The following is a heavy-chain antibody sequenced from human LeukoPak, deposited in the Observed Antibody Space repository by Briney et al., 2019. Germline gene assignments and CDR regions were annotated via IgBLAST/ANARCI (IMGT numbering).Heavy chain of an antibody. D-gene: IGHD5-18*01. J-gene: IGHJ6*03. Sequence: GGSLRLSCAASGYPFSSYRMIWVRQSTGKALECVSSIISSSGYMYYPDLVKGRFTISRDNAKNSLYLQVNSLRAEDTAVYYCARVGYSYGSYYYYMDVWGKGTTVTVSS. V-gene: IGHV3-21*01. CDR2: IISSSGYM. CDR3: ARVGYSYGSYYYYMDV. CDR1: GYPFSSYR.